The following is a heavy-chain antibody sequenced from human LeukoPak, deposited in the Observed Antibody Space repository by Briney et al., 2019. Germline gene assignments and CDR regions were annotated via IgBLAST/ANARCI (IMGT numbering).Heavy chain of an antibody. CDR2: INHSENT. CDR1: GGSFSAYY. Sequence: SETLSLTCAVYGGSFSAYYWSWIRQPPGKGLEWIGEINYSENTNWIGEINHSENTNYNPFLKSRVTISVDTSKNQFSLQLRSVTAADTAVYYCTRNFDRSGYYLAYWGQGNLVTVSS. CDR3: TRNFDRSGYYLAY. J-gene: IGHJ4*02. V-gene: IGHV4-34*01. D-gene: IGHD3-22*01.